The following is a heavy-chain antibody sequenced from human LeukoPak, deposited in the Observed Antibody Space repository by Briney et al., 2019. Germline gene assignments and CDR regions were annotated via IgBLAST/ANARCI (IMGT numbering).Heavy chain of an antibody. CDR3: AKEGQQLVRGNWFDP. V-gene: IGHV1-18*01. J-gene: IGHJ5*02. Sequence: ASVKVSCKASGYTFTSYGISWVRQAPGQGLEWMGWISAYNGNSNYAQKFQGRVTMTTDTSTSTGYMELRSLRSDDTAVYYCAKEGQQLVRGNWFDPWGQGTLVTVSS. CDR1: GYTFTSYG. CDR2: ISAYNGNS. D-gene: IGHD6-13*01.